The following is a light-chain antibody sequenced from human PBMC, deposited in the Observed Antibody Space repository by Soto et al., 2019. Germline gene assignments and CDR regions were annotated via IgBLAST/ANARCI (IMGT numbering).Light chain of an antibody. CDR3: QQYGGSPIT. CDR2: GAS. J-gene: IGKJ5*01. CDR1: QSVTTK. Sequence: ENVLTQSPDTLSLSPGERATLSCRASQSVTTKLAWYQHKPGQAPRLLISGASSRASGVPDRFSGSGSETDFTLIISRLQPEDFALYYCQQYGGSPITFGQGTRLEMK. V-gene: IGKV3-20*01.